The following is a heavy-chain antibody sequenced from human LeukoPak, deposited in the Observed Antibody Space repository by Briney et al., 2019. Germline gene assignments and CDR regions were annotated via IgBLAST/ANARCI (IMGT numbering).Heavy chain of an antibody. V-gene: IGHV4-59*01. CDR1: GGSISSYY. D-gene: IGHD2-15*01. Sequence: SETLSLTCTVSGGSISSYYWSWIRQPPGKGLEWIGYIYYSGSTNYNPSLKSRVTISVDTSKNQFSLKLSSVTAADTAVYYCASSPAAHRDFDHWGQGTLVTVSS. CDR3: ASSPAAHRDFDH. J-gene: IGHJ4*02. CDR2: IYYSGST.